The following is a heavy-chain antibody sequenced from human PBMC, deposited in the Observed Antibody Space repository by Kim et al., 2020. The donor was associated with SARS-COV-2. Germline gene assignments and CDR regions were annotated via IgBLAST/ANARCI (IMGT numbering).Heavy chain of an antibody. V-gene: IGHV4-61*01. D-gene: IGHD2-2*01. J-gene: IGHJ4*02. CDR1: GGSVSSGIYY. CDR3: ARVDQGNTSPYFDY. Sequence: SETLSLTCTVSGGSVSSGIYYWSWIRQPPGKGLEWIGYVYYSGSTNYNPSLKSRVTISVDTSKNQFSLKLSSVTAADTAVYYCARVDQGNTSPYFDYWGQGTLVTFSS. CDR2: VYYSGST.